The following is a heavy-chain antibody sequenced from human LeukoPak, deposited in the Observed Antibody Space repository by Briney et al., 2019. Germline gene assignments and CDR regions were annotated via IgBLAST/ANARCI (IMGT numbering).Heavy chain of an antibody. V-gene: IGHV4-30-4*01. CDR3: ARDPGRHCSSTSCYRAWTFDP. CDR2: IYYSGST. CDR1: GGSISSGDYY. J-gene: IGHJ5*02. D-gene: IGHD2-2*01. Sequence: SETLSLTCTVSGGSISSGDYYWSWIRQPPGKGLEWIGYIYYSGSTYYNPSLKSRVTISVDTCKNQFSLKLSSVTAADTAVYYCARDPGRHCSSTSCYRAWTFDPWGQGTLVTVSS.